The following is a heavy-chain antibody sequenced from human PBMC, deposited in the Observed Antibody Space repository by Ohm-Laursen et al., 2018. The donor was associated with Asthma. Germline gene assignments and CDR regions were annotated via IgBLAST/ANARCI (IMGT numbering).Heavy chain of an antibody. CDR1: GGSISSGDYY. CDR3: ARDGYYYDSSGHFASAGMDV. D-gene: IGHD3-22*01. CDR2: IYYSGST. Sequence: TLSLTCTVSGGSISSGDYYWSWIRQPPGKGLEWIGYIYYSGSTYYNPSLKSRVTISVDTSKNQFSLKLSSVTAADTAVYYCARDGYYYDSSGHFASAGMDVWGQGTTVTVSS. J-gene: IGHJ6*02. V-gene: IGHV4-30-4*01.